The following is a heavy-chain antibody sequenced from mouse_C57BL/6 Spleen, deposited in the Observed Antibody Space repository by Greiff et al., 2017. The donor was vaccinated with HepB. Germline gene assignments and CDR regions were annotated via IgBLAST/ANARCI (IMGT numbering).Heavy chain of an antibody. J-gene: IGHJ2*01. CDR3: ARENDYDYFDY. D-gene: IGHD2-4*01. CDR1: GYTFTDYY. V-gene: IGHV1-26*01. Sequence: EVQLQQSGPELVKPGASVKISCKASGYTFTDYYMYWVKQSHGKSLEWIGAINPNNGGTSYNQKFKGKVTLTVDKSSSTAYMELRSLTSEDTAVYYCARENDYDYFDYWGQGTTLTVSS. CDR2: INPNNGGT.